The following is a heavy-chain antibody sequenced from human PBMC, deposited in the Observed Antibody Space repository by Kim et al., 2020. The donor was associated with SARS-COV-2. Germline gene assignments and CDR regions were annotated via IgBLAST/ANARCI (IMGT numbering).Heavy chain of an antibody. Sequence: QKFQGRVTMTRDTSTSTVYMELSSLRSEDTAVYYCARDRHDYGDYDCFDYWGQGTLVTVSS. D-gene: IGHD4-17*01. V-gene: IGHV1-46*01. J-gene: IGHJ4*02. CDR3: ARDRHDYGDYDCFDY.